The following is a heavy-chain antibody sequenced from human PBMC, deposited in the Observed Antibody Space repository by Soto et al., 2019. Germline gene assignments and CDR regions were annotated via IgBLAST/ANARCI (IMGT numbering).Heavy chain of an antibody. V-gene: IGHV3-74*01. CDR1: GFTFSSYW. CDR2: LKSDGSGT. CDR3: VRGDGDYYDGNGYLGRH. J-gene: IGHJ4*02. Sequence: EVQLVESGGGLVQPGGSLRLSCAASGFTFSSYWMHWVRQAPGKGLVWVSRLKSDGSGTTYADSVKGRLTISRDNAKNTLYLQMNGRRVEDTAVYYCVRGDGDYYDGNGYLGRHWGQGTLVTVFS. D-gene: IGHD3-22*01.